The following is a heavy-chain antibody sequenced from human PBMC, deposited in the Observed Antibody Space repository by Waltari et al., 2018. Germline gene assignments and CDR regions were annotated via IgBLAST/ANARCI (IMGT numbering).Heavy chain of an antibody. V-gene: IGHV1-69-2*01. CDR1: AHTFTDYY. CDR3: STRSFGVVNAVDI. Sequence: EVQLIQSGAEVQKPGATVKISCKASAHTFTDYYIPWVQQAPGQGLVWMGLSEPEDGETVYAENFQGRVTITADRSTDTVYMELSSVRSEDTAVYYCSTRSFGVVNAVDIWGQGTMVIVSS. CDR2: SEPEDGET. J-gene: IGHJ3*02. D-gene: IGHD3-3*01.